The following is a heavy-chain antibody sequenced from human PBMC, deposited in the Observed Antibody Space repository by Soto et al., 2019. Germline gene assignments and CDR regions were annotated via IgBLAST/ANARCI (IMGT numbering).Heavy chain of an antibody. CDR1: GFTFSDYW. CDR3: ASPSTTGTTDY. J-gene: IGHJ4*02. CDR2: IREDGGAK. Sequence: EVQLVESGGDLVQPGGSLRLSCGVSGFTFSDYWMSWVRQAPGKGLEWVATIREDGGAKYYVDSVKGRFIISRDNARNSLFLQMNGLGAEDTAVYYCASPSTTGTTDYWGQGTLVTVSS. D-gene: IGHD1-7*01. V-gene: IGHV3-7*01.